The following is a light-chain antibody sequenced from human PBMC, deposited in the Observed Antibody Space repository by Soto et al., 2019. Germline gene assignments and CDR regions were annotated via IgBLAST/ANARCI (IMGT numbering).Light chain of an antibody. CDR1: QSLLHGNGYNY. Sequence: DIVMTQSPRSLPVTPGETPSISCRSSQSLLHGNGYNYLAWYLQKPGQSPQLLIYLASSRASRVPDRFSGSGSGTDFTLKIIRVEAEDVGGYYCMEAHKTPWTFGQGTKLEIK. CDR3: MEAHKTPWT. J-gene: IGKJ2*02. V-gene: IGKV2-28*01. CDR2: LAS.